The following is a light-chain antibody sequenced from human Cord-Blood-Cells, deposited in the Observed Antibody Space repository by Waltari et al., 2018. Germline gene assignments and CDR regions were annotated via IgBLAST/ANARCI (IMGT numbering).Light chain of an antibody. Sequence: QSALPQPAPVSGSPGQSITISCTGTSSDVGSYNLVSWYQQHPGKAPKLLIYEGSKRPSGVSNRFSGSKSGNTAPLTISGLQAEDEADYYCCSYAGSSYVFGTGTKVTVL. CDR2: EGS. J-gene: IGLJ1*01. V-gene: IGLV2-23*01. CDR3: CSYAGSSYV. CDR1: SSDVGSYNL.